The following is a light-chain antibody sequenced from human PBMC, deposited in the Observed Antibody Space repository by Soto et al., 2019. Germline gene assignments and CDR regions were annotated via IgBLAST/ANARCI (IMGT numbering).Light chain of an antibody. V-gene: IGLV1-51*01. CDR2: DNN. J-gene: IGLJ1*01. Sequence: QCLLTQPPSVSAAPGQKFTISCSGSSSNIGNNYVSWYQQLPGTAPKLLIYDNNKRPSGIPDRFSGSKSGTSATLGITGLQTGEEADYYCGTWDSNLSAGGVFGTGTKVTVL. CDR3: GTWDSNLSAGGV. CDR1: SSNIGNNY.